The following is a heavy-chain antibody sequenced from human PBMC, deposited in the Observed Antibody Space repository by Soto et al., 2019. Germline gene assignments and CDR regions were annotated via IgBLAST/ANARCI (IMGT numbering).Heavy chain of an antibody. D-gene: IGHD2-15*01. CDR2: ISAYNGNT. V-gene: IGHV1-18*01. J-gene: IGHJ3*02. Sequence: EASVKVSCKASGYTFTSYGISWVRQAPGQELEWMGWISAYNGNTNYAQKLQGRVTMTTDTSTSTAYMELRSLRSDDTAVYYCARDVPLLVEAAFDIWCQATRVTVSS. CDR3: ARDVPLLVEAAFDI. CDR1: GYTFTSYG.